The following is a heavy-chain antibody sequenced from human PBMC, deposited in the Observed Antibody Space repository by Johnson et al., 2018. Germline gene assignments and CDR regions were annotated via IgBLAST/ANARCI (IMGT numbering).Heavy chain of an antibody. CDR3: ARDWVVVAATDAFDI. D-gene: IGHD2-15*01. CDR1: GFTFSSYG. CDR2: IWYDGSNK. Sequence: VQLVESGGGVVQXGRSXRLXCAASGFTFSSYGMHWVRQAPGKGLEWVAVIWYDGSNKYYADSVKGRFTISRANSKYTLYVQMNSLRAEETAVYYCARDWVVVAATDAFDIWGQGTMVTVSS. V-gene: IGHV3-33*01. J-gene: IGHJ3*02.